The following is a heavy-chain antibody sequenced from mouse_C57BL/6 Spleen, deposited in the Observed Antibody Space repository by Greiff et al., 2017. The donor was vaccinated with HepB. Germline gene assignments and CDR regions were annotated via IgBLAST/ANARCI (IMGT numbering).Heavy chain of an antibody. CDR2: ISSGGSYT. Sequence: EVMLVESGGDLVKPGGSLKLSCAASGFTFSSYGMSWVRQTPDKRLEWVATISSGGSYTYYPDSVKGRFTISRDNAKNTLYLQMSSLKSEDTAMYYCARHEDAMDCWGQGTSVTVSS. V-gene: IGHV5-6*01. CDR3: ARHEDAMDC. CDR1: GFTFSSYG. J-gene: IGHJ4*01.